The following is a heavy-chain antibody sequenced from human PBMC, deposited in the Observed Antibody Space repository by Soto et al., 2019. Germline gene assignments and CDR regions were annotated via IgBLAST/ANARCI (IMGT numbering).Heavy chain of an antibody. CDR2: ISYDGSNK. D-gene: IGHD5-12*01. V-gene: IGHV3-30*18. J-gene: IGHJ4*02. CDR3: AKDRMATIDY. CDR1: GFTFSSYG. Sequence: QVQLVESGVGVVQPGRSLRLSCAASGFTFSSYGMHWVRQAPGKGLVWVAVISYDGSNKYYADSVKGRFTISRDNSKNTLYLQMNRLRAEDTAVYYCAKDRMATIDYWGQGTLVTVSS.